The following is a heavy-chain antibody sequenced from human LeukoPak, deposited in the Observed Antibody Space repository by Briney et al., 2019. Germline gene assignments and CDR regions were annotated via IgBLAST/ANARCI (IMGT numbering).Heavy chain of an antibody. D-gene: IGHD3-10*01. J-gene: IGHJ5*02. CDR1: GGSISSSSYY. CDR3: ARFYYYGSGSYYIPYNWFDP. Sequence: SETLSLTCTVSGGSISSSSYYWGWIRQPPGKGLEWIGSIYYSGSTYYNPSLKSRVTISVDTSKNQFSLKLSSVTAADTAVYYCARFYYYGSGSYYIPYNWFDPWGQGTLVTVSS. V-gene: IGHV4-39*07. CDR2: IYYSGST.